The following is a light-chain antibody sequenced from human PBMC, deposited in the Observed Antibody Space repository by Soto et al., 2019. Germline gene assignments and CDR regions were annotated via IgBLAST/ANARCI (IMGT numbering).Light chain of an antibody. CDR2: SNN. J-gene: IGLJ3*02. V-gene: IGLV1-44*01. Sequence: QSVLTQPPSASGTPGQRVTISCSGTSSNIGGNTVNWYQQLPGTAPKLLIYSNNRRPSGVPDRFSGSKSGTSASLAISGLQSEDEADYYCGAWDDSLNGPVFGGGTQLTVL. CDR3: GAWDDSLNGPV. CDR1: SSNIGGNT.